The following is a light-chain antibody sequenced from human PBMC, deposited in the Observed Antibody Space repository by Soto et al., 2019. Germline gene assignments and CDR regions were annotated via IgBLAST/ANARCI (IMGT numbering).Light chain of an antibody. CDR3: QQYNSYPWT. Sequence: DIQMTQSPATLSASVGDRVTITCRASQSLSGWLAWYQQKPGKAPKLLIYDASSLASGVPSRFSGSGSGTDSAITISRLQHDDFATYYYQQYNSYPWTFGQGTKVEIK. CDR1: QSLSGW. V-gene: IGKV1-5*01. J-gene: IGKJ1*01. CDR2: DAS.